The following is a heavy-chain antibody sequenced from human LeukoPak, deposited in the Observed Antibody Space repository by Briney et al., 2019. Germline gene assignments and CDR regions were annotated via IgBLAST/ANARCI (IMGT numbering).Heavy chain of an antibody. CDR3: ARDPGYYGSGSRGAFDY. CDR1: GGSISSYY. Sequence: PSETLSLTCTVSGGSISSYYWSWIRQPAGKGLESIGHISTSGSTNYNPSLKSRVTMSVDTSKNQFSLQLSSVTAADTAVYYCARDPGYYGSGSRGAFDYWGQGTLVTVFS. D-gene: IGHD3-10*01. J-gene: IGHJ4*02. V-gene: IGHV4-4*07. CDR2: ISTSGST.